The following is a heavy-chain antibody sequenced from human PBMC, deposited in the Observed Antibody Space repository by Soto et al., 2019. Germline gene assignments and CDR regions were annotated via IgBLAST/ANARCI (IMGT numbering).Heavy chain of an antibody. CDR1: GGTFSSYA. D-gene: IGHD4-17*01. CDR3: ARDQTTVTTGSDFDI. CDR2: IIPIFGTA. Sequence: GPSVKVSFKASGGTFSSYAISWVRQAPGQGLEWMGGIIPIFGTANYAQKFQGRVTITADESTSTAYMELSSLRSEDTAVYYCARDQTTVTTGSDFDIWGQGTMVTVSS. V-gene: IGHV1-69*13. J-gene: IGHJ3*02.